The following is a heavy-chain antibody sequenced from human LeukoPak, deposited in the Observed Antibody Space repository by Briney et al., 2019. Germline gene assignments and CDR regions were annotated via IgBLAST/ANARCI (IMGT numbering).Heavy chain of an antibody. CDR3: AKDPNIVVVPAAGFDY. J-gene: IGHJ4*02. CDR1: RFTFNGYA. Sequence: GGSLRLSCEASRFTFNGYAMGWVRQPPGKGLQWVSAISGSGGSTYYADSVKGRFTISRDNSKNTLYLQMNSLRAEDTAVYYCAKDPNIVVVPAAGFDYWGQGTLVTVSS. V-gene: IGHV3-23*01. D-gene: IGHD2-2*01. CDR2: ISGSGGST.